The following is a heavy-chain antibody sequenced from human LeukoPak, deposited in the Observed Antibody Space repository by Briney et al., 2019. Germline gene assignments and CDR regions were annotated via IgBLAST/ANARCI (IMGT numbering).Heavy chain of an antibody. CDR1: GFTFSSYS. CDR3: ARGSVSTGTSPRFDP. J-gene: IGHJ5*02. D-gene: IGHD2-8*02. V-gene: IGHV3-21*01. Sequence: GGSLRLSCAASGFTFSSYSMNWVRQAPGKGLEWVSSISSSSSYIYYADSVKGRFTISRDNAKNSLYLQMNSLRAEDTAVYYYARGSVSTGTSPRFDPWGQGTLVTVSS. CDR2: ISSSSSYI.